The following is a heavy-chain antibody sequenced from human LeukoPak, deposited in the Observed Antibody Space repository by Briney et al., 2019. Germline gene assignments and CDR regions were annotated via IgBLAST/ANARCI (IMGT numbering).Heavy chain of an antibody. Sequence: PAGSLRLSCAASGFAVSSNCMSWVRQAPGQGLEWVSVIYIGGSTYYADSVKGRFSISRDNSKNTLYLQMNSLRAEDTAVYYCARGELQQLVVYYYYYMDVWGKGTTVTVSS. J-gene: IGHJ6*03. V-gene: IGHV3-53*01. D-gene: IGHD6-13*01. CDR3: ARGELQQLVVYYYYYMDV. CDR2: IYIGGST. CDR1: GFAVSSNC.